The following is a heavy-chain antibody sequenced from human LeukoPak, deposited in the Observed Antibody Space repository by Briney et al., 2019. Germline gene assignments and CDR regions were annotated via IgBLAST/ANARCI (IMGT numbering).Heavy chain of an antibody. V-gene: IGHV4-39*01. Sequence: SETLSLTCTVSGGSISSSSYYWGWIRQPPGKGLEWIGSIYYSGSTYYNPSLKSRVTISVDTSKNQFSLMLSSVTAADTAVYYCASRGAGYSSGWQVDYWGQGTLVTIPS. CDR3: ASRGAGYSSGWQVDY. D-gene: IGHD6-19*01. CDR1: GGSISSSSYY. CDR2: IYYSGST. J-gene: IGHJ4*02.